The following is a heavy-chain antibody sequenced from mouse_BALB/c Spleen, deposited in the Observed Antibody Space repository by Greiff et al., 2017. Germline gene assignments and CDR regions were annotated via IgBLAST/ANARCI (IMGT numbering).Heavy chain of an antibody. J-gene: IGHJ1*01. Sequence: VQRVESGAELVRPGVSVKISCKGSGYTFTDYAMHWVKQSHAKSLEWIGVISTYYGDASYNQKFKGKATMTVDKSSSTAYMELARLTSEDSAIYYCARPTAVYWYFDVWGAGTTVTVSS. CDR1: GYTFTDYA. V-gene: IGHV1S137*01. D-gene: IGHD1-2*01. CDR3: ARPTAVYWYFDV. CDR2: ISTYYGDA.